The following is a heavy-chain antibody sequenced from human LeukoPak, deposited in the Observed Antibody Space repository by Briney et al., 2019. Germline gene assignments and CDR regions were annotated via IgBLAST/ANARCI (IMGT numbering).Heavy chain of an antibody. CDR1: GFTVSSNS. Sequence: GGSLRLSCTVSGFTVSSNSMSWVRQAPGKGLEWVSFIYSAGSTHYSDSVKGRFTISIDNSKNTLYLQMNSLRAEDTAVYYCAGRAGAYTHPYDYWGQGTLVTVS. J-gene: IGHJ4*02. CDR2: IYSAGST. D-gene: IGHD3-16*01. V-gene: IGHV3-53*01. CDR3: AGRAGAYTHPYDY.